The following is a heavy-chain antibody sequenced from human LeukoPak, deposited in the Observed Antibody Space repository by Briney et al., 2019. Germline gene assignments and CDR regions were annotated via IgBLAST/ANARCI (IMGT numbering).Heavy chain of an antibody. CDR3: ASASGY. Sequence: PSETLSLTCTVSGGSINNYYYNWIRQPAGKGLEWIGRIYNSGSTECNPSLKSRLTMSVDTSKNQFSLKLSSVTAADTAVYYCASASGYWGQGTLVTVSS. CDR2: IYNSGST. J-gene: IGHJ4*02. CDR1: GGSINNYY. V-gene: IGHV4-4*07.